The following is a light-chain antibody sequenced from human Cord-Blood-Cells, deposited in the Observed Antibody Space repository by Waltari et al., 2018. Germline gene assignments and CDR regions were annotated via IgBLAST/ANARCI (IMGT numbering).Light chain of an antibody. CDR3: QQYNSYSYT. CDR2: DAP. J-gene: IGKJ2*01. CDR1: QSISIW. Sequence: DIQMTQSPSPLSASVGDRVTMTCRASQSISIWLAWYQQKPGKAPKLLIYDAPSLESGVPARFSGSGSGTEFTLTISSLQPDEFATYYCQQYNSYSYTFGQGTKLEIK. V-gene: IGKV1-5*01.